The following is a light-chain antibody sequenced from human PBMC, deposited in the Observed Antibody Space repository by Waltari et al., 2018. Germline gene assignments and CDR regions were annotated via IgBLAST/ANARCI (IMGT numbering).Light chain of an antibody. CDR2: DAS. V-gene: IGKV3-11*01. J-gene: IGKJ2*02. CDR3: QQRTNWPRT. CDR1: QTISTY. Sequence: EVVLTQSPATLSLPPGEGATLSCRASQTISTYLAWYQQKAGQAPRLLIYDASKRATGIPARFSGSGSGTDFTLTISSLEPEDFALYYGQQRTNWPRTFGQGTKLEIK.